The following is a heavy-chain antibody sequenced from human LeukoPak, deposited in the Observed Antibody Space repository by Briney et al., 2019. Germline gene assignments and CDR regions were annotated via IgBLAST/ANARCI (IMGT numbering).Heavy chain of an antibody. Sequence: SETLSLTCAVYGGSFSGYYWSWIRQPPGKGLEWIGEINHSGSTNYNPSLKSRVTISVDTSKNQFSLKLSSVTAADTAVYYCARLVGAARLNYWGQGTLVTVSS. CDR2: INHSGST. CDR3: ARLVGAARLNY. V-gene: IGHV4-34*01. CDR1: GGSFSGYY. J-gene: IGHJ4*02. D-gene: IGHD6-6*01.